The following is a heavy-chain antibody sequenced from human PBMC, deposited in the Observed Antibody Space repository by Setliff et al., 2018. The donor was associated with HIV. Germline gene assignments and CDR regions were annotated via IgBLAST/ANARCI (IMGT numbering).Heavy chain of an antibody. V-gene: IGHV3-74*01. Sequence: PGGSLRLSCAASGFTFSGNAMGWVRQAPGKGLVWVSRVNRDGSSETYADSVKGRFTISRDNSKNSLYLQMSSLRDEDTAVYYCARDFRIIVPDVFDIWGRGTMVTVSS. D-gene: IGHD2-15*01. CDR1: GFTFSGNA. CDR2: VNRDGSSE. CDR3: ARDFRIIVPDVFDI. J-gene: IGHJ3*02.